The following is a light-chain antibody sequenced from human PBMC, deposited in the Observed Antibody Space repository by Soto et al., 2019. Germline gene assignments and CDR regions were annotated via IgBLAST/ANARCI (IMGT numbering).Light chain of an antibody. CDR2: APS. V-gene: IGKV1-5*01. CDR1: QSIRSW. J-gene: IGKJ1*01. CDR3: QQYNSYSRT. Sequence: DILMTQSPSTLSASVGHRATITCRASQSIRSWLALYQQKPGKAPTLLLYAPSRLESGVPSRFSGSGSGTEFSLTITSLQPKDFATYYCQQYNSYSRTFGQGTKVDIK.